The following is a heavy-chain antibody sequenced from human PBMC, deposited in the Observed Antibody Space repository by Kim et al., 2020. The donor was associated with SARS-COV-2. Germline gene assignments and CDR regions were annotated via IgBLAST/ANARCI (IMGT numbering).Heavy chain of an antibody. Sequence: SETLSLTCAVYGGSFSGYYWSWIRQPPGKGLEWIGEINHSGSTNYNPSLKSRVTISVDTSKNQFSLKLSSVTAADTAVYYCARGLRNYYGSGSYSKNRRNWFDPWGQGTLVTVSS. CDR2: INHSGST. V-gene: IGHV4-34*01. J-gene: IGHJ5*02. CDR3: ARGLRNYYGSGSYSKNRRNWFDP. D-gene: IGHD3-10*01. CDR1: GGSFSGYY.